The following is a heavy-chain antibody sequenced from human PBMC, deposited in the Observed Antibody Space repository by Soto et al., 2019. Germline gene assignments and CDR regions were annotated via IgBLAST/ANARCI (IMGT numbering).Heavy chain of an antibody. CDR2: IYNSGST. V-gene: IGHV4-59*01. D-gene: IGHD2-21*02. Sequence: QVQLQESGPGLVKPSETLSLTCTVSGGSISGYSWNWIRQPPGKGLEWIAYIYNSGSTNYNPSLKSRVTISVDTSTNQFSLKLSSVTAADTAVYSCAREPRQGDRIYYFDYWGQGTLVTVSS. CDR1: GGSISGYS. J-gene: IGHJ4*02. CDR3: AREPRQGDRIYYFDY.